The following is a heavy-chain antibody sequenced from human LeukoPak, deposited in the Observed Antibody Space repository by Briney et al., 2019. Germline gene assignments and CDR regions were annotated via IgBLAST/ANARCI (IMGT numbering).Heavy chain of an antibody. J-gene: IGHJ4*02. V-gene: IGHV1-69*04. Sequence: SVEVSCKASGGTFSSYAISWVRQAPGQGLEWMGRIIPILGIANYAQKCKGRVTITADKSTSTAYMELSSLRSEDTAVYYCARSSSSWSYFDYWGQGTLVTVSS. CDR1: GGTFSSYA. CDR2: IIPILGIA. D-gene: IGHD6-13*01. CDR3: ARSSSSWSYFDY.